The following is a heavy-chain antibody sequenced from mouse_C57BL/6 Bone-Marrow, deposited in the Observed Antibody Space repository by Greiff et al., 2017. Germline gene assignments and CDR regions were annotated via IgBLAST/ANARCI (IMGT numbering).Heavy chain of an antibody. V-gene: IGHV14-3*01. D-gene: IGHD1-1*01. J-gene: IGHJ2*01. Sequence: EVQLQQSVAELVRPGASVKLSCTASGFNIKNTYMHWVKQRPEQGLEWIGRIAPANGNTKYAPKFQGKATITADTSSNTAYLQLSRLTSEDTAIYYCAPYYYGRSYGDYWGQGTTLTVSS. CDR1: GFNIKNTY. CDR2: IAPANGNT. CDR3: APYYYGRSYGDY.